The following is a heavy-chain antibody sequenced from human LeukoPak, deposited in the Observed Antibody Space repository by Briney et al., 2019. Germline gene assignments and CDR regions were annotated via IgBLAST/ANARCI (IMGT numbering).Heavy chain of an antibody. D-gene: IGHD6-19*01. Sequence: GGSLRLSCAASGFTFSNAWMSWVRQAPGKGLEWVSIIYSGGSTYYADSVKGRFTISRDNSKNTLYLQMNSLRAEDTAVYYCARDWGSGWYYFDYWGQGTLVTVSS. CDR2: IYSGGST. CDR3: ARDWGSGWYYFDY. V-gene: IGHV3-66*01. J-gene: IGHJ4*02. CDR1: GFTFSNAW.